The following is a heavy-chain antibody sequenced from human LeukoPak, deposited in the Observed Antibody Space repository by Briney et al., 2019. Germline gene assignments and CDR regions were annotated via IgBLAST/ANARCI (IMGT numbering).Heavy chain of an antibody. D-gene: IGHD4-23*01. CDR2: IQYDGRSK. CDR1: GFNFRVYG. Sequence: GGSLRLSCSASGFNFRVYGMHWVRQAPGKGLEWLTFIQYDGRSKYYADSVKGRFTISRDDSKTTVYLQMDSLGPDDTAVYYCAKDDPYGGYSMGALDVWGQGTLVTVSS. V-gene: IGHV3-30*02. J-gene: IGHJ3*01. CDR3: AKDDPYGGYSMGALDV.